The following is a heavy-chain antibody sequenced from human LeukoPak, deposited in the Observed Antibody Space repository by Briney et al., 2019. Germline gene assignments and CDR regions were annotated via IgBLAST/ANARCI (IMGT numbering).Heavy chain of an antibody. CDR2: INSDGSST. CDR3: ARVATFGGVIVPDY. CDR1: GFTFSSYW. J-gene: IGHJ4*02. V-gene: IGHV3-74*01. D-gene: IGHD3-16*02. Sequence: PGGSLRLSCAASGFTFSSYWMHWVRHAPGKGVVWVSRINSDGSSTNYADSVKGRFTISRDNAKNTLYLQMNSLRAEDTAVYYCARVATFGGVIVPDYWGQGTLVTVSS.